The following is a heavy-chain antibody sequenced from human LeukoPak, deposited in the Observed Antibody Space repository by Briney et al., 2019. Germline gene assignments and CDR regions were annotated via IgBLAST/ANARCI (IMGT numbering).Heavy chain of an antibody. CDR3: ARGSGSYSFNLLGFDP. Sequence: GGSLRLSCAASGFTFSSYAMHWVRQAPGKGLEWVAVIPYDGSNKYYADSVKGRFTISRDNSKNTLYLQMNSLRAEDTAVHYCARGSGSYSFNLLGFDPWGQGTLVTVSS. CDR1: GFTFSSYA. J-gene: IGHJ5*02. D-gene: IGHD1-26*01. CDR2: IPYDGSNK. V-gene: IGHV3-30*04.